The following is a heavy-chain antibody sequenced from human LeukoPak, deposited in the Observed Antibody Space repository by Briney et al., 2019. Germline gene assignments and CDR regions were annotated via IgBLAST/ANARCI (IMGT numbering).Heavy chain of an antibody. Sequence: ASVKVSCKASGYTFTSYYMHWVRQAPGQGLEWMGWISAYNGNTNYAQKLQGRVTMTTDTSTSTAYMELRSLRSDDTAVYYCARVGQWLAYDAFDIWGQGTMVTVSS. V-gene: IGHV1-18*04. CDR1: GYTFTSYY. D-gene: IGHD6-19*01. J-gene: IGHJ3*02. CDR3: ARVGQWLAYDAFDI. CDR2: ISAYNGNT.